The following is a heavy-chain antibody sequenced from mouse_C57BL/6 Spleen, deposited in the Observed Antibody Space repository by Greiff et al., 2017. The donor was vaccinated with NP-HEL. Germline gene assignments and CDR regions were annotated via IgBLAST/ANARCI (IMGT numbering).Heavy chain of an antibody. J-gene: IGHJ2*01. CDR3: ARQGDWDENYFDY. D-gene: IGHD4-1*01. CDR2: ISSGGSYT. V-gene: IGHV5-6*01. CDR1: GFTFSSYG. Sequence: EVKLQESGGDLVKPGESLKLSCAASGFTFSSYGMSWVRQTPDKRLEWVATISSGGSYTYYPDSVKGRFPISRDNAKNTLYLQMSRLKSEDTAMYYCARQGDWDENYFDYWGQGTTLTVSS.